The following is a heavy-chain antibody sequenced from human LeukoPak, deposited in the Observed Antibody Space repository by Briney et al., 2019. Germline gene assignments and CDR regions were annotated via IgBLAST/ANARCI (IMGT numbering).Heavy chain of an antibody. V-gene: IGHV3-7*03. CDR1: GFTFRHSW. J-gene: IGHJ4*02. Sequence: GGSLRLSCEASGFTFRHSWLSWIRQTPGKGLEWVANIHPGSSDKFYVDSMEGRFTISRDNTKNSLYLQIDNARLDDTGLYYCTRLPRETAGDYWGQGVPVIVSS. CDR2: IHPGSSDK. D-gene: IGHD1-14*01. CDR3: TRLPRETAGDY.